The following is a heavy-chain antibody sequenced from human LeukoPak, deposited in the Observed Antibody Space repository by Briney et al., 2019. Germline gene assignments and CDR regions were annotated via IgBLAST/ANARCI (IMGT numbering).Heavy chain of an antibody. CDR1: GYTFTSYG. Sequence: ASVKVSCKASGYTFTSYGFSWVRQAPGQGLEWMGWISAYNGNTNYGQKLQGRVTMTTDTSTSTAYMELRSLRSDDTAVYYCARMALGELSIYEDWGQGTLVAVSS. D-gene: IGHD3-16*02. CDR3: ARMALGELSIYED. V-gene: IGHV1-18*01. J-gene: IGHJ4*02. CDR2: ISAYNGNT.